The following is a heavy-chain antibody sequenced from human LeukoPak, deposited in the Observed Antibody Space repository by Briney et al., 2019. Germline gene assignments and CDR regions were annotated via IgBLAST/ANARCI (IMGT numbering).Heavy chain of an antibody. V-gene: IGHV4-4*07. J-gene: IGHJ6*03. CDR3: ARDGITIFGVVKFYYMDV. CDR1: GGSISSYY. Sequence: SDTLSLTCTVSGGSISSYYWSWIRQPAGKGLEWIGRIYTSGSTNYNPSLKSRVTMSVDTSKNQFSLKLSSVTAADTAVYYCARDGITIFGVVKFYYMDVWGKGTTVTVSS. CDR2: IYTSGST. D-gene: IGHD3-3*01.